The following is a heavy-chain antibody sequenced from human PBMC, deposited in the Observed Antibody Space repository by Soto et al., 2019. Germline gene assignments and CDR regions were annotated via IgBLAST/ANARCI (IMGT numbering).Heavy chain of an antibody. CDR2: INYSGAT. CDR3: ARRWDRSWYRGHRDS. D-gene: IGHD6-13*01. J-gene: IGHJ4*02. V-gene: IGHV4-34*02. CDR1: GGTFTGHY. Sequence: QVQLQQWGAGLLKPSETLSLFCSVSGGTFTGHYWSWIRQSPGKGLEWIGEINYSGATDSNPSLRRRVNLSVDRGKNQFSRNLATVTAADTAVSYCARRWDRSWYRGHRDSWGQGTQVTVS.